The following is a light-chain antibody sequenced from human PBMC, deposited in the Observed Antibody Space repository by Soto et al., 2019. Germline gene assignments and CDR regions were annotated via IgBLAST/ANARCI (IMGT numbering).Light chain of an antibody. CDR1: QKLXSW. CDR2: EAS. J-gene: IGKJ1*01. CDR3: QQYERDPWT. Sequence: IHVTQSPSTLSASVGDRVTITCRANQKLXSWFAWYQQKPGKAPKLLXYEASTLERGVPSRLGGSGSGTEFTLTISSLQSDDFATYYCQQYERDPWTFGQGTKVDIK. V-gene: IGKV1-5*03.